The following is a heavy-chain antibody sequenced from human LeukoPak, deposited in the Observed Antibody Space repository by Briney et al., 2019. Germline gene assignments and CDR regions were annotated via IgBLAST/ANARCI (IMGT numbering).Heavy chain of an antibody. J-gene: IGHJ4*02. CDR2: IYYSGST. V-gene: IGHV4-59*01. CDR1: GGSISSYY. D-gene: IGHD6-13*01. Sequence: PSKTLSLTCTVSGGSISSYYWSWIRQPPGKGLEWIGYIYYSGSTNYNPSLKSRVTISVDTSKNQFSLRLSSVTAADTAVYYCARVTGYMTEDYFDYWGQGTLITVSS. CDR3: ARVTGYMTEDYFDY.